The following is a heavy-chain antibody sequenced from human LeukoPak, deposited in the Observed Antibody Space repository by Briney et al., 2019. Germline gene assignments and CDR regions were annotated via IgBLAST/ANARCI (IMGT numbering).Heavy chain of an antibody. CDR1: GFAFTGHA. D-gene: IGHD3-22*01. V-gene: IGHV3-53*01. CDR2: IYAGGGA. CDR3: ARDGAYYDSSGYDYRD. J-gene: IGHJ4*02. Sequence: GGSLRLSCSATGFAFTGHAMHWVRQAPGKGLEWVSVIYAGGGAYYADSVKGRFTISRDNSNNTLYLQMNSLRAEDTAMYYCARDGAYYDSSGYDYRDWGQGTLVTVAS.